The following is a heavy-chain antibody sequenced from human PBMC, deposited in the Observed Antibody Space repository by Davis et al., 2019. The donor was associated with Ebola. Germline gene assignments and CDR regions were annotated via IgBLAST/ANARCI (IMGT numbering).Heavy chain of an antibody. V-gene: IGHV1-46*01. CDR2: INPSGGST. CDR3: AREGYYYDSSAREGWFDP. D-gene: IGHD3-22*01. CDR1: GYTFTSYY. Sequence: AASVKVPCKASGYTFTSYYMHWVRQAPGQGLEWMGIINPSGGSTSYAQKFQGRVTMTRDTSTSTVYMELSSLRSEDTAVYYCAREGYYYDSSAREGWFDPWGQGTLVTVSS. J-gene: IGHJ5*02.